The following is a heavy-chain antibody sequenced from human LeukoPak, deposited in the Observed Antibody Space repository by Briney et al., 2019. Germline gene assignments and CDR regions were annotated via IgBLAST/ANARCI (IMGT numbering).Heavy chain of an antibody. CDR1: GFTFNNYA. V-gene: IGHV3-23*01. Sequence: GGSLRLSCAASGFTFNNYAMNWVRQAPGKGLEWVSSISASDGSTFYADSVKGRFTISRDNSKNTLFLQMDSLRAEDTAVYYCAKDYYGGGAFFDSWGQGTLVTVSS. CDR2: ISASDGST. D-gene: IGHD2-21*01. CDR3: AKDYYGGGAFFDS. J-gene: IGHJ4*02.